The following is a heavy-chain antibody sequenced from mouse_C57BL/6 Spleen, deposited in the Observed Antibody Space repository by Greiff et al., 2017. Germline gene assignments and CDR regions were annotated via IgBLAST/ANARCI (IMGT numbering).Heavy chain of an antibody. CDR1: GYAFSSSW. CDR3: ARAPDDYDGNWFAY. J-gene: IGHJ3*01. Sequence: QVQLQQSGPELVKPGASVKISCKASGYAFSSSWMNWVKQRPGKGLEWIGRIYPGDGDTNYNGKFKGKATRTADKSSSTAYMQLSSLTSEDSAVYFCARAPDDYDGNWFAYWGQGTLVTVSA. V-gene: IGHV1-82*01. CDR2: IYPGDGDT. D-gene: IGHD2-4*01.